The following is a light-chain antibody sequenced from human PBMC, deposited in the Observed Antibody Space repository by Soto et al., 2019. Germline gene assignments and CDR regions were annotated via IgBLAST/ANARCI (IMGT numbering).Light chain of an antibody. CDR3: QQKKDWTGT. CDR1: QSVSYY. CDR2: DAS. V-gene: IGKV3-15*01. Sequence: EILMTQSPATLSVSPGERVTFSCRASQSVSYYLAWYQKKPGQAPSLLIYDASTRATGVPVRFSGSGSGTEFNLTISRLQSEDFGVYECQQKKDWTGTFGQGTKVDIK. J-gene: IGKJ1*01.